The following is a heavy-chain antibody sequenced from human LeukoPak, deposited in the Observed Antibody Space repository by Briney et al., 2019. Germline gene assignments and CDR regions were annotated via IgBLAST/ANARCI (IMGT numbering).Heavy chain of an antibody. Sequence: LETLSLTCTVSGGSVSSGSYYWSWIRQPPGKGLEWIGYIYYSGSTNYNPSLKSRVTISVDTSKNQFSLKLSSVTAADTAVYYCARGLYYYDSSGYLFDPWGQGTLVTVSS. CDR3: ARGLYYYDSSGYLFDP. V-gene: IGHV4-61*01. CDR1: GGSVSSGSYY. D-gene: IGHD3-22*01. CDR2: IYYSGST. J-gene: IGHJ5*02.